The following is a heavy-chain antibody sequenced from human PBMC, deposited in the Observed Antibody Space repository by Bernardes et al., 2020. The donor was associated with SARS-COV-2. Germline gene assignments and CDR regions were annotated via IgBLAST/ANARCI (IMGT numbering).Heavy chain of an antibody. J-gene: IGHJ6*02. CDR1: GGPLRDYY. V-gene: IGHV4-34*01. D-gene: IGHD4-17*01. Sequence: SETLSLTCAVNGGPLRDYYWTWIRQTPGVGLEWIGEINGSGSTHYNPSLKSRVIISVDRIKKQFSLRLRSVTAADTAVYYCARGYAPYYYNGMDVWGQGTTVTVSS. CDR2: INGSGST. CDR3: ARGYAPYYYNGMDV.